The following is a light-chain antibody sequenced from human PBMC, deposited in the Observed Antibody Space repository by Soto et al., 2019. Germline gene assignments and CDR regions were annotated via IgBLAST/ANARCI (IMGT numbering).Light chain of an antibody. CDR2: DVS. V-gene: IGLV2-14*01. J-gene: IGLJ1*01. CDR1: SSDVGGYNY. Sequence: QSVLTQPASVSGSPGQSITISCTGTSSDVGGYNYVSWYQQHPGKAPKFMIYDVSNRPSGVSNRFSGSKSGNTASLTISGLQAEDEADYYCSSYPTSNTRQTVFGTGTKVTVL. CDR3: SSYPTSNTRQTV.